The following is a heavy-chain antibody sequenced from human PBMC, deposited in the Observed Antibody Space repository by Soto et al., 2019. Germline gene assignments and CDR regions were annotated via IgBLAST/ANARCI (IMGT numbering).Heavy chain of an antibody. Sequence: ASVKVSCKASGYTFTSYDINWVRQATGQGLEWMGWMNPNSGNTGYAQKFQGRVTMTRSTSISTAYMELSSLRSEDTAVYYCARGPMVRGVHYYYYYMDVWGKGTTVTVSS. CDR1: GYTFTSYD. CDR3: ARGPMVRGVHYYYYYMDV. V-gene: IGHV1-8*01. CDR2: MNPNSGNT. D-gene: IGHD3-10*01. J-gene: IGHJ6*03.